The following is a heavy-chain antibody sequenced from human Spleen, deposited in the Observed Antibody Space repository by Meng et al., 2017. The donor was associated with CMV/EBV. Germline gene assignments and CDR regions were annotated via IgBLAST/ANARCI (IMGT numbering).Heavy chain of an antibody. CDR2: ISSSGSTI. CDR1: GFTFSSYE. D-gene: IGHD6-13*01. V-gene: IGHV3-48*03. J-gene: IGHJ6*02. CDR3: VGYEQQLGSYYYYYGMDV. Sequence: GGSLRLSCAASGFTFSSYEMNWVRQAPGKGLEWVSYISSSGSTIYYADSVKGRFTNSRDNAKNSLYLQMNSLRAEDTAVYYCVGYEQQLGSYYYYYGMDVWGQGTTVTVSS.